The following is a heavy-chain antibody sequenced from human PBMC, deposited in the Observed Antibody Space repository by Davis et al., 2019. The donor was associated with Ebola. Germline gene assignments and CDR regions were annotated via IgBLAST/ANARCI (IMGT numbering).Heavy chain of an antibody. V-gene: IGHV3-23*01. Sequence: PGGSLRLSCAASGFTFSSYAMTWVRQAPGKGPEWVSGISSSGTTTYYVDSVKGRFTISRDNSKNTLYLQMNSLRAEDTAAYYCANGGTMNPPAYWGQGTLVTVSS. CDR2: ISSSGTTT. CDR3: ANGGTMNPPAY. D-gene: IGHD3-16*01. CDR1: GFTFSSYA. J-gene: IGHJ4*02.